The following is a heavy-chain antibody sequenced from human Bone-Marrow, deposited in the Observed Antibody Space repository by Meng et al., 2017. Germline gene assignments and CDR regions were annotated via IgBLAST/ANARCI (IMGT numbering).Heavy chain of an antibody. Sequence: GESLKISCAASGVTVSSNFMSWVRQAPGKGLEWVSVIYSGGTTYYADSVKGRFTVSRDNSRNTLYLQMNSLRAEETAVYYCARGGAGPFAIWGQGTMVTVSS. CDR1: GVTVSSNF. CDR2: IYSGGTT. D-gene: IGHD3-16*01. V-gene: IGHV3-53*01. CDR3: ARGGAGPFAI. J-gene: IGHJ3*02.